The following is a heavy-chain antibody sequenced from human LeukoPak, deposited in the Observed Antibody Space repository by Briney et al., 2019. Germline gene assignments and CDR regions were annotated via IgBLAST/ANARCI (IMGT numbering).Heavy chain of an antibody. V-gene: IGHV1-69*13. J-gene: IGHJ4*02. D-gene: IGHD3-22*01. CDR3: ARESPYDSSGYYVFDY. CDR2: IIPIFGTA. Sequence: SVKVSCKASGGTFSSYAISWVRQAPGQGLEWMGGIIPIFGTANYAQKFQGRVTITEDESTSTAYMELSSLRSEDTAVYYCARESPYDSSGYYVFDYWGQGTLVTVSS. CDR1: GGTFSSYA.